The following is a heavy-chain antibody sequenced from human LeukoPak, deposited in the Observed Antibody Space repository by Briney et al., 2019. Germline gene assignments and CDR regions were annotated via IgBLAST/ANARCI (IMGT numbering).Heavy chain of an antibody. CDR1: GYTFTGYY. CDR2: INPNSGGT. CDR3: GEGGNWNDGVGYFDY. Sequence: GASVKVSCKASGYTFTGYYMHWVRQAPGQGLEWTGWINPNSGGTNYAQKFQGRVTMTRDTSISTAYMELSRLRSDDTAVYYCGEGGNWNDGVGYFDYWGQGTLVTVSS. D-gene: IGHD1-20*01. V-gene: IGHV1-2*02. J-gene: IGHJ4*02.